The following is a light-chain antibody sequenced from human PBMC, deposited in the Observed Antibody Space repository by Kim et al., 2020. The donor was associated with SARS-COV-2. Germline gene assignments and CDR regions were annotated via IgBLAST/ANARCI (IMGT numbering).Light chain of an antibody. CDR3: QTWASGTVV. CDR2: RDD. CDR1: KLGGKF. Sequence: SVSPGQTATITCFGDKLGGKFASWYQQRPGQSPLLVIYRDDKRASNIPGRFSGANSGNTATLTISGTQTLDEADYYCQTWASGTVVFGGGTKLTVL. J-gene: IGLJ2*01. V-gene: IGLV3-1*01.